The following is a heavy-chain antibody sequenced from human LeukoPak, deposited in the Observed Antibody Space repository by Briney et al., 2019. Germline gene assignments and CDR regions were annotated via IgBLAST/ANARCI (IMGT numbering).Heavy chain of an antibody. CDR2: ISAYNGDT. CDR1: GYTFTSYG. Sequence: ASVKVSCTAAGYTFTSYGISWVRQAHGQGIEWMGWISAYNGDTNYAQKLQGRVTMTTDTSTSTAYMELRSLRSDDTAVYYCARDNDAFDIWGQGTMVTVSS. V-gene: IGHV1-18*01. CDR3: ARDNDAFDI. J-gene: IGHJ3*02.